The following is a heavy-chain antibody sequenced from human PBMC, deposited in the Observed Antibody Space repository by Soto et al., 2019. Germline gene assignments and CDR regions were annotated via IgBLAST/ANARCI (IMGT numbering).Heavy chain of an antibody. CDR3: ARDVNVDTAMDV. V-gene: IGHV1-46*01. CDR2: INPSGGST. D-gene: IGHD5-18*01. Sequence: GASVKVSCKASGYTFTGYYMHWVRQAPGQGLEWMGIINPSGGSTSYAQKFQGRVTMTRDTSTSTVYMELSSLRSEDTAVYYCARDVNVDTAMDVWGQGTTVTVSS. CDR1: GYTFTGYY. J-gene: IGHJ6*02.